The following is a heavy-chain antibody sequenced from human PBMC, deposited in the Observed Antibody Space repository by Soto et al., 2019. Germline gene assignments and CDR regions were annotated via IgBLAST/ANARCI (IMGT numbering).Heavy chain of an antibody. CDR3: ARCTGGPGYYGMDV. V-gene: IGHV4-39*01. J-gene: IGHJ6*02. D-gene: IGHD2-8*02. Sequence: SETLSLTCTVSGGSISSSSYYWGWIRQPPGKGLEWIGSIYYSGSTYYNPSLKSRVTISVDTSKNQFSLRLSSVTAADTAVYYCARCTGGPGYYGMDVWGQGTTVTVSS. CDR2: IYYSGST. CDR1: GGSISSSSYY.